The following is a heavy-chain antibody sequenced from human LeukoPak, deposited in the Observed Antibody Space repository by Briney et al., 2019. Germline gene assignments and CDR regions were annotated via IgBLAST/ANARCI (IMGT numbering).Heavy chain of an antibody. J-gene: IGHJ4*02. CDR1: GGTFSSYA. D-gene: IGHD2-15*01. Sequence: GASVKVSCKASGGTFSSYAISWVRQTPGQGLEWMGGIIPIFGTANYAQKFQGRVTITADKSTSTAYMELSSLRSEDTAVYYCARAQTISISGGSCYFDYWGQGTLVTVSS. CDR2: IIPIFGTA. CDR3: ARAQTISISGGSCYFDY. V-gene: IGHV1-69*06.